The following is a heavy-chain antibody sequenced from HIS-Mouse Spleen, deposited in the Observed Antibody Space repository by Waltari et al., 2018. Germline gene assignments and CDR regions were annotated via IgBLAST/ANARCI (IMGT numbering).Heavy chain of an antibody. D-gene: IGHD6-13*01. CDR1: GASISSSSSY. Sequence: QLQLQESGPGLVKPSETLSLTCPVPGASISSSSSYLCWIRQPPGKGLEWIGSIYYSGSTYYNPSLKSRVTISVDTSKNQFSLKLSSVTAADTAVYYCAREIPYSSSWYDWYFDLWGRGTLVTVSS. V-gene: IGHV4-39*07. CDR3: AREIPYSSSWYDWYFDL. CDR2: IYYSGST. J-gene: IGHJ2*01.